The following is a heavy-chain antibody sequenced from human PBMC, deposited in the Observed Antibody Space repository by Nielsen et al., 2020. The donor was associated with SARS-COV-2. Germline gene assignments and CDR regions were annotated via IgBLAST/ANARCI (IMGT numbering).Heavy chain of an antibody. J-gene: IGHJ3*01. CDR1: GFTFSSYA. CDR2: ISGSGGST. Sequence: GESLKISCAASGFTFSSYAMSWVRQAPGKGLEWVSAISGSGGSTYYADSVKGRFTISRDNAKNSLFLQMNSLRPDDTALYYCAKDMVRSSPEWELILGVAFDVWGQGTLVTVSS. D-gene: IGHD1-26*01. V-gene: IGHV3-23*01. CDR3: AKDMVRSSPEWELILGVAFDV.